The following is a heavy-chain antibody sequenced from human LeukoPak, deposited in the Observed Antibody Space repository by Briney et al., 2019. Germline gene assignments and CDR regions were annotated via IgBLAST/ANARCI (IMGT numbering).Heavy chain of an antibody. J-gene: IGHJ4*02. V-gene: IGHV4-34*01. CDR2: INHSGST. Sequence: PSETLSLTCAVYGGSFSGYYWSWIRQPPGKGLEWIGEINHSGSTNYNPSLKSRVTISVDTSKNQFSLKLSSVTAADTAVYYCAREVAEAKRGDCFDYWGQGTLVTVSS. D-gene: IGHD6-19*01. CDR3: AREVAEAKRGDCFDY. CDR1: GGSFSGYY.